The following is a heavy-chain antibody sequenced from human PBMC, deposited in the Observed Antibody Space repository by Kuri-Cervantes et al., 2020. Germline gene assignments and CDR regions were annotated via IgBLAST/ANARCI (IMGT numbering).Heavy chain of an antibody. CDR3: AMIDIVYSSSRPDWYFDL. D-gene: IGHD6-6*01. V-gene: IGHV4-61*01. CDR1: GGSVSSGSYY. CDR2: NYYSRSY. Sequence: GSLRLSCTVSGGSVSSGSYYWSWIRQPPGKGLEWIGYNYYSRSYNYNPTLKSRVTISVDTSKDQFSLKLSSVTAADTAVYYCAMIDIVYSSSRPDWYFDLWGRGTLVTVSS. J-gene: IGHJ2*01.